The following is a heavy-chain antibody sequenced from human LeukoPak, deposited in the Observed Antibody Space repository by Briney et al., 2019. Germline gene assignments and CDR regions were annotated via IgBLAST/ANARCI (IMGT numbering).Heavy chain of an antibody. CDR1: GFTFSSYA. V-gene: IGHV3-30-3*01. D-gene: IGHD2-2*01. CDR3: ARDHGVPAAQYYFDY. CDR2: ISYDGSNK. Sequence: QAGGSLRLSCAASGFTFSSYAMHWVRQAPGKGLEWVAVISYDGSNKYYADSVKGRFTISRDNSKNTLYLQMNSLRAEDTAVYYCARDHGVPAAQYYFDYWGQGTLVTVSS. J-gene: IGHJ4*02.